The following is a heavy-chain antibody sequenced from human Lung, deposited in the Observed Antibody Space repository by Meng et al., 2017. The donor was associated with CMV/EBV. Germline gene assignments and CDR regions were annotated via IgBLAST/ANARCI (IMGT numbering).Heavy chain of an antibody. CDR3: AKGERQFCSSFNCHYQYYGMDV. D-gene: IGHD3-3*01. CDR2: NRHDGTNK. J-gene: IGHJ6*02. CDR1: GFSFSDYA. V-gene: IGHV3-30*02. Sequence: SXXASGFSFSDYAMHWVRQAPGKGLEWVTFNRHDGTNKYYAESVKGQFTISRDNSKSTLYLHMNRLRPEDTAVYYCAKGERQFCSSFNCHYQYYGMDVWGQGXTVTVSS.